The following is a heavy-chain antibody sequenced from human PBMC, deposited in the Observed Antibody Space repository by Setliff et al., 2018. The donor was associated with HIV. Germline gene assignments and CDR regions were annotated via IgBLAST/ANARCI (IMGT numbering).Heavy chain of an antibody. CDR1: GGSISSSFHY. Sequence: KASETLSLTCTVSGGSISSSFHYWGWIRQPPGKGLEWIASLYYSGNTYYNPSLKSRVTILVDTSKNQFSLEVTAVTAADTAVYYCVRGWDDKVSTISAPYYYYMDVWGKGTTVTVSS. CDR3: VRGWDDKVSTISAPYYYYMDV. J-gene: IGHJ6*03. D-gene: IGHD5-12*01. V-gene: IGHV4-39*07. CDR2: LYYSGNT.